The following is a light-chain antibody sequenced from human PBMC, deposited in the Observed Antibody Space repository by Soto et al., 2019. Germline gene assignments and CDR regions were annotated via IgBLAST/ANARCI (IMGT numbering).Light chain of an antibody. J-gene: IGLJ2*01. CDR1: SPNIGSNT. CDR2: NND. Sequence: QSVLTQPPSASGTPGQRVTISCSGSSPNIGSNTVNWYQQLPGTAPKLLISNNDQRPSGVPDRFSGSKSGTSASLAISGLQSDDESDYYCAAWDDSLHAVVFGGGTKLTVL. V-gene: IGLV1-44*01. CDR3: AAWDDSLHAVV.